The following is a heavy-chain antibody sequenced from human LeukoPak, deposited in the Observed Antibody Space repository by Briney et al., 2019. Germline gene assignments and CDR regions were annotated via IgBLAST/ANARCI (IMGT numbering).Heavy chain of an antibody. J-gene: IGHJ4*02. CDR3: ARGGSGWYYYFDY. CDR1: GFTFSNYW. Sequence: GGSLRLSCAASGFTFSNYWMHWVRQAPGKGLVWVSRMNSDGSTTAYADSVKGRFTISRDNAKNTLYLQMNSLRAEDTAVYYCARGGSGWYYYFDYWGQGTLVTVSS. CDR2: MNSDGSTT. D-gene: IGHD6-19*01. V-gene: IGHV3-74*01.